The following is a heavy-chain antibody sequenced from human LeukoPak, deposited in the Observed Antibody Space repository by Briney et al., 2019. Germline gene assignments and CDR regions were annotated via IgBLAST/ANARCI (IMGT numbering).Heavy chain of an antibody. V-gene: IGHV1-58*02. CDR2: IVVGSGNT. D-gene: IGHD3-9*01. CDR3: AAGDYDILTGYYFDY. Sequence: SVKVSCKASGSTFTSSAMQWVRQARGQRLEWIGWIVVGSGNTNYAQKFQERVTITRDMSTSTAYMELSSLRSEDTAVYYCAAGDYDILTGYYFDYWGQGTLVTVSS. J-gene: IGHJ4*02. CDR1: GSTFTSSA.